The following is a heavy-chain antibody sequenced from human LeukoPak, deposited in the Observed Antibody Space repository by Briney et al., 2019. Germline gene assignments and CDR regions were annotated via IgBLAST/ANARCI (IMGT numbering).Heavy chain of an antibody. V-gene: IGHV4-39*07. CDR3: ARVRGAASN. CDR1: GGSISSSSHY. CDR2: IYYSGNT. Sequence: PSETLSLTCSVSGGSISSSSHYWGWIRQPPGKGLEWIGSIYYSGNTYYNPSLKSRVTISVDTSKNQFSLKLSSVTAADTAVYYCARVRGAASNWGQGTLVTVSS. J-gene: IGHJ4*02. D-gene: IGHD6-13*01.